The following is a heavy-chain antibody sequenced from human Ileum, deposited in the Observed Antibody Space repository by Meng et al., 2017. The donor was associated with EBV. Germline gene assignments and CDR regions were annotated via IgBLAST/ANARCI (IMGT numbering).Heavy chain of an antibody. CDR3: ARNSESGSYIDY. V-gene: IGHV4-28*01. Sequence: SGPGPVKPSPTPCLPWLCSGYPISTTNGWGRIRQPPGKGLEWIGHIYYSGTTYHNPSLKSRVTMSIDPSKNQFSLKLSSVTAVDTAVYYCARNSESGSYIDYWGLGTLVTVSS. CDR1: GYPISTTNG. D-gene: IGHD1-26*01. CDR2: IYYSGTT. J-gene: IGHJ4*02.